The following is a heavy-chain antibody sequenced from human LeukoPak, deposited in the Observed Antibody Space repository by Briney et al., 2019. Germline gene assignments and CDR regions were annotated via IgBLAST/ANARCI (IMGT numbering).Heavy chain of an antibody. Sequence: GGSLRLSCAASGLTFSDYSKTWVRQAPGKGLFWVSGISAGGGSTYYADSVKGRFSISRDNSRNTLYLQMNSLRAEDTAVYYCAKDAAGPEYWGQGTLVTVSS. CDR3: AKDAAGPEY. CDR2: ISAGGGST. J-gene: IGHJ4*02. CDR1: GLTFSDYS. D-gene: IGHD6-13*01. V-gene: IGHV3-23*01.